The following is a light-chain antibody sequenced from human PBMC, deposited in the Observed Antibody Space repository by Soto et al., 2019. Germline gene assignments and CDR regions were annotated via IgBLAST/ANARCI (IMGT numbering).Light chain of an antibody. Sequence: QSALTQPRSVSGSPGQSVTISCTGTSSDVGGYNYVSWFQQHPGKAPKLMMYDVSKPPSGVPDRVSGSKSGNTASQTVSGLLAEDEADYFCCSYAGSYTNVFGGGTKLTVL. CDR2: DVS. J-gene: IGLJ2*01. CDR3: CSYAGSYTNV. V-gene: IGLV2-11*01. CDR1: SSDVGGYNY.